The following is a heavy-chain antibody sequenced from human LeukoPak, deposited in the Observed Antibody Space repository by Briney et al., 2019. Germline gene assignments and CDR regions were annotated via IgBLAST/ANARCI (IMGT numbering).Heavy chain of an antibody. J-gene: IGHJ5*02. D-gene: IGHD3-10*01. CDR3: AKGITMVRGVRSAFDP. V-gene: IGHV3-23*01. CDR1: GFTFSSYA. Sequence: GGSLRPSCAASGFTFSSYAMSWVRQAPGKGLEWVSAISGSGGSTYYADSVKGRFTISRDNSKNTLYLQMNSLRAEDTAVYYCAKGITMVRGVRSAFDPWGQGTLVTVSS. CDR2: ISGSGGST.